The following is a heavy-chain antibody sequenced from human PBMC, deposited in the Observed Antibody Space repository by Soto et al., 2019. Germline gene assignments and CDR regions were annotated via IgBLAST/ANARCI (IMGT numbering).Heavy chain of an antibody. V-gene: IGHV1-3*01. Sequence: ASVKVSCKASGYTFTSYAMYWVRQAPGQRLEWMGWINAGNGNTKYSQKFQGRVTITRDTSASTAYMELSSLRSEDTAVYYCARDSAIYDILTGACFDYWGQGTLVTVSS. CDR3: ARDSAIYDILTGACFDY. J-gene: IGHJ4*02. CDR1: GYTFTSYA. CDR2: INAGNGNT. D-gene: IGHD3-9*01.